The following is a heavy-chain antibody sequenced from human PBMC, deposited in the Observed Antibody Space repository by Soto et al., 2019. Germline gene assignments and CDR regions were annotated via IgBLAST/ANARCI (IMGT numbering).Heavy chain of an antibody. CDR3: ARGVTDDYGSGDWLDP. Sequence: ASVKVSCKASGYTFTAYYIHWVRQAPGQGLEWMGWINPNNGGTTYAQKFQGRVTMTRDTSISTAYMELKRLTSDDTAVYYCARGVTDDYGSGDWLDPWGQGTVVTVYS. CDR1: GYTFTAYY. J-gene: IGHJ5*02. D-gene: IGHD4-17*01. V-gene: IGHV1-2*02. CDR2: INPNNGGT.